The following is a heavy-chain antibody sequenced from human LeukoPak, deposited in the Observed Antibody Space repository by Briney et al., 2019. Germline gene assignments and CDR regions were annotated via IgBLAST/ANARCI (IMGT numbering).Heavy chain of an antibody. V-gene: IGHV3-23*01. J-gene: IGHJ4*02. D-gene: IGHD6-13*01. CDR1: AFTFNTFDNFA. CDR3: AKLFTGIATAGIFAY. Sequence: GGSLRLSCSVSAFTFNTFDNFAMNWVRQAPGKGLEWVAAISESGASTYYAASVKGRFTISRDNSKNTLYLQMNSLRAEDTAVYYCAKLFTGIATAGIFAYWGQGTLVTVSS. CDR2: ISESGAST.